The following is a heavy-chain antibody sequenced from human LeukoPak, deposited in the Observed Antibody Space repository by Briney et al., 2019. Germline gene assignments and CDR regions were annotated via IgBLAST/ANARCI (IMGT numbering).Heavy chain of an antibody. CDR1: GYTFVNYD. CDR2: MNPTSGNT. D-gene: IGHD6-6*01. V-gene: IGHV1-8*01. CDR3: ARDAGGPYINSSEWFDP. J-gene: IGHJ5*02. Sequence: GASVKVSCKASGYTFVNYDINWVRQATGQGLEWMGWMNPTSGNTGYAQKLQGRVSMTRDTSISTAYMELSSLRSEDTAVYYCARDAGGPYINSSEWFDPWGQGTLVTVSS.